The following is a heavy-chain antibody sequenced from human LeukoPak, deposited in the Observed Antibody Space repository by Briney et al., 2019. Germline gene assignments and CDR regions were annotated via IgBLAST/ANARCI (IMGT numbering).Heavy chain of an antibody. CDR1: GGSLGSDY. J-gene: IGHJ5*02. D-gene: IGHD3-10*01. V-gene: IGHV4-34*01. Sequence: PSETLSLTCAVYGGSLGSDYWSWIRQPPRMGLEWVGDINHGGSTNYNQSPKRQVTLSVNTAKNQFSLRLHSVTSADTAVYYCARGFGNVRGVTWGRGTLVTLSS. CDR2: INHGGST. CDR3: ARGFGNVRGVT.